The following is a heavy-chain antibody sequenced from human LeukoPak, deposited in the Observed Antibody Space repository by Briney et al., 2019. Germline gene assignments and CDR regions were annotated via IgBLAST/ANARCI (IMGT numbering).Heavy chain of an antibody. CDR1: GGSISSYY. Sequence: PSETLSLTCTVSGGSISSYYWSWIRQPPGKGLEWIANIYDSGSTKYNPSLKSRVTVSGDTSKNQFSLKLSSVTAADTAIYYCARWYSSGWIDNWGQGTLVTVSS. CDR2: IYDSGST. V-gene: IGHV4-59*12. J-gene: IGHJ5*02. CDR3: ARWYSSGWIDN. D-gene: IGHD6-19*01.